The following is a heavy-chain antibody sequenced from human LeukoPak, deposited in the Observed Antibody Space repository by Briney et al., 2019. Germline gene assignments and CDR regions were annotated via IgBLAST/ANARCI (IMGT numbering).Heavy chain of an antibody. CDR1: GGTFSSYA. J-gene: IGHJ6*02. V-gene: IGHV1-69*13. CDR3: ARDGRAGLYGMDA. CDR2: IIPIFGTA. Sequence: ASVKVSCKASGGTFSSYAISWVRQAPGQGLEWMGGIIPIFGTANYAQKFQGRVTITADESTSTAYMELSSLRSGDTAVYYCARDGRAGLYGMDAWGQGTTVTVSS.